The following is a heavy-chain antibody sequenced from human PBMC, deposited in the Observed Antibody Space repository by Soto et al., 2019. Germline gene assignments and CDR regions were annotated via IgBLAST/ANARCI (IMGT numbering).Heavy chain of an antibody. J-gene: IGHJ5*02. D-gene: IGHD3-10*01. V-gene: IGHV4-34*01. CDR2: INHSGST. CDR1: GGSFSGYY. Sequence: PSETLSLTCAVYGGSFSGYYWSWIRQPPGKGLEWIGEINHSGSTNYNPSLKSRVTISVDTSKNQFSLKLSSVTAADTAVYYCARSLKRTMVRGAVDPWGQGTLVTVSS. CDR3: ARSLKRTMVRGAVDP.